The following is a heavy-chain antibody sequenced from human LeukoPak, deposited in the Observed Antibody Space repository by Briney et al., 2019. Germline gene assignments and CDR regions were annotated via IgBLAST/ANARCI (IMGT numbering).Heavy chain of an antibody. CDR3: ARNKGAGGWDLWSGDMDV. CDR2: IGTAGDT. J-gene: IGHJ6*03. Sequence: GGSLRLSCAASGFTFSSYDMHWVRQATGKGLEWVSAIGTAGDTYYPGSVKGRFTISRENAKNSLYLQMNSLRAGDTAVYYCARNKGAGGWDLWSGDMDVWGKGTTVTVSS. CDR1: GFTFSSYD. D-gene: IGHD2-21*01. V-gene: IGHV3-13*01.